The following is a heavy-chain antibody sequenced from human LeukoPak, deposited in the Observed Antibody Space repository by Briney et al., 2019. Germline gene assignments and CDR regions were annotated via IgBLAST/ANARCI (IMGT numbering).Heavy chain of an antibody. CDR3: AKESLRVVPSATFDY. J-gene: IGHJ4*02. V-gene: IGHV3-23*01. CDR1: GFTFSDYY. Sequence: PGGSLRLSCAASGFTFSDYYMSWIGQAPGKGLEWVSAISGSGGSTYYADSVKGRFTISRDNSKNTLYLQMHSLRAEDTAVYYCAKESLRVVPSATFDYWGQGTLVTVSS. D-gene: IGHD2-2*01. CDR2: ISGSGGST.